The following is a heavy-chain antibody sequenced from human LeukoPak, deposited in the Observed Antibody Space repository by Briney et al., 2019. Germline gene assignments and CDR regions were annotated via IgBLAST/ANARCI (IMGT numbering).Heavy chain of an antibody. D-gene: IGHD3-22*01. CDR2: IWYDGSNK. CDR3: AKGGYNYFDY. V-gene: IGHV3-33*06. J-gene: IGHJ4*02. Sequence: PGKSLRLSCAASGFTFSNYAMHWVRQAPGKGLEWVAVIWYDGSNKYYADSVKGRFTISRDNSKNTLYLQMNSLRAEDTAVYYCAKGGYNYFDYWGQGTLVTVSS. CDR1: GFTFSNYA.